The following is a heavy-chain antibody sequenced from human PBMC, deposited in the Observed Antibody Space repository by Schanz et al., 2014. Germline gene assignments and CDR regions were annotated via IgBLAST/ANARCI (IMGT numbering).Heavy chain of an antibody. V-gene: IGHV3-30*04. CDR1: GFTFRSYG. D-gene: IGHD6-6*01. CDR2: ISFDGGKT. Sequence: VQLLESGGGLVQPGGSVRLSCVASGFTFRSYGMHWVRQAPGKGLEWVAHISFDGGKTYYADSVKGRFTISRDNTKNTLVLQMNNLRPEDTAMYFCARVGRDYISSSVLDSLHYWGQGSLVTVS. CDR3: ARVGRDYISSSVLDSLHY. J-gene: IGHJ4*02.